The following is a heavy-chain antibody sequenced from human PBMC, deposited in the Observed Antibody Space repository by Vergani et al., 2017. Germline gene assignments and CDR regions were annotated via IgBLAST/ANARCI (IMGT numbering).Heavy chain of an antibody. V-gene: IGHV3-21*01. CDR3: ARDTLRLGELSD. Sequence: APGKGLEWVSSISSSSSYIYYADSVKGRFTISRDNAKNSLYLQMNSLRAEDTAVYYCARDTLRLGELSDWGQGTLVTVSS. J-gene: IGHJ4*02. CDR2: ISSSSSYI. D-gene: IGHD3-16*02.